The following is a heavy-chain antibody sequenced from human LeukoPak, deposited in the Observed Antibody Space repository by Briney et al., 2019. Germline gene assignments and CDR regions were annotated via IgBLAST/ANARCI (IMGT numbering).Heavy chain of an antibody. CDR2: IYYSGTT. CDR3: ARKRGLSIDY. Sequence: SETLSLTCSVSGGSISNYYWSWVRQPPGKALEWIGYIYYSGTTNYNPSLKSRVTISVDTSKNQFSLKLSSVTAADTAVYYCARKRGLSIDYWGQGTLVTVSS. J-gene: IGHJ4*02. D-gene: IGHD3-16*02. V-gene: IGHV4-59*01. CDR1: GGSISNYY.